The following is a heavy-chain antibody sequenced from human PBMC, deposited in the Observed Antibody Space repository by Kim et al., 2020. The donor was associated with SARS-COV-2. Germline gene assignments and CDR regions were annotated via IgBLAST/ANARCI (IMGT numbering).Heavy chain of an antibody. D-gene: IGHD3-10*01. Sequence: GGSLRLSCAASGFTFSSYAMSWVRQAPGKGLEWVSAISGSGGSTYYADSVKGRFTISRDNSKNTLYLQMNSLRAEDTAVYYCAKVDRLYGAGPYYVMDAWGQGTTVTVSS. J-gene: IGHJ6*02. CDR2: ISGSGGST. CDR3: AKVDRLYGAGPYYVMDA. CDR1: GFTFSSYA. V-gene: IGHV3-23*01.